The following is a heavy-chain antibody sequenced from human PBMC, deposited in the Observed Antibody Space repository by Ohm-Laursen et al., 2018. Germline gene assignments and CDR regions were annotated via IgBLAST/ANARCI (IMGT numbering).Heavy chain of an antibody. CDR2: IYHDGNT. CDR3: ARDQWGGRLPHL. D-gene: IGHD6-25*01. Sequence: TLSLTCSVSGASVSSSDYYWGWVRQPPGKGLEWIGYIYHDGNTSDNPSLKSRLTMSRDTSKNQFSLNLSSVTAADTAVYYCARDQWGGRLPHLWGQGTTVTVSS. V-gene: IGHV4-61*08. CDR1: GASVSSSDYY. J-gene: IGHJ6*02.